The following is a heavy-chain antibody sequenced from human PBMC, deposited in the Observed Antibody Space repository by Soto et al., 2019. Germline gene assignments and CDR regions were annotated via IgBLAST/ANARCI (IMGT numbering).Heavy chain of an antibody. CDR1: GDSISSCY. V-gene: IGHV4-59*01. CDR2: IYYRGST. J-gene: IGHJ4*02. Sequence: SETLSLTCTVSGDSISSCYWSWIRQPPGKGLEWIGFIYYRGSTNYNPSRKSRVTISVDASKNQFSLKLSSVTAADTAVYYCARGRTTVVTVFDYWGQGTLVPESS. D-gene: IGHD2-15*01. CDR3: ARGRTTVVTVFDY.